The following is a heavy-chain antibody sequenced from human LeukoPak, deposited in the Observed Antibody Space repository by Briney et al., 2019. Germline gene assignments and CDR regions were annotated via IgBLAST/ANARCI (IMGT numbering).Heavy chain of an antibody. V-gene: IGHV1-46*01. CDR1: GYTFTSYY. D-gene: IGHD3-3*01. CDR2: INPSGGST. J-gene: IGHJ6*02. Sequence: ASVKVSCKASGYTFTSYYMHWVRQAPGQGLEWMGTINPSGGSTSYAQKFQGRVTMTRDTSTSTVYMELSSLRSEDTAVYYCARARGDFWSGYYIHYYGMDVWGQGTTVTVSS. CDR3: ARARGDFWSGYYIHYYGMDV.